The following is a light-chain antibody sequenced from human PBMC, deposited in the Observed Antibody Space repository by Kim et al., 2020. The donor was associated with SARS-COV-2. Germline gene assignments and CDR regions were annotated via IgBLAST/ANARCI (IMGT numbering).Light chain of an antibody. J-gene: IGLJ3*02. CDR1: SSNIGSKT. Sequence: ELTQPPSASGTPWQRVTISCSGSSSNIGSKTVNWYRQLPGSAPKLLIYSTNKRPSGVPDRFSGSKSGTSASLAITGLQSDDESNYYCATWDVGLNVWV. V-gene: IGLV1-44*01. CDR2: STN. CDR3: ATWDVGLNVWV.